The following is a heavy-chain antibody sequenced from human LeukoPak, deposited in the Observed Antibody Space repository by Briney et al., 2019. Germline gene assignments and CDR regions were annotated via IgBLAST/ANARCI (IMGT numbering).Heavy chain of an antibody. D-gene: IGHD3-3*01. CDR1: GFTFSSYG. CDR3: AKGWGIPIFGVVTN. CDR2: ISYDGSNK. V-gene: IGHV3-30*18. Sequence: GGSLRLSCAASGFTFSSYGMHWVRQAPGKGLEWVAVISYDGSNKYFADSVKGRFTISRDNSKNTLYLQMNSLRAEDTAVYYCAKGWGIPIFGVVTNWGLGTLVTVSS. J-gene: IGHJ4*02.